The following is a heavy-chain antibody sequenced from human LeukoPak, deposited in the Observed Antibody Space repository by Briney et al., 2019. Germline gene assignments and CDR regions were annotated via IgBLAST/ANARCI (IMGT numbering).Heavy chain of an antibody. D-gene: IGHD3-10*01. CDR3: ARDAESYSHDY. CDR1: GFTVSSNY. Sequence: GGSLRLSCAASGFTVSSNYMSWVRQAPGKGLEWVSVIYSGGSTYYADSVKGRFTISRDNSKNTLYLQMNSLRAEDTAVYYCARDAESYSHDYWGQGTLVTVSS. V-gene: IGHV3-66*01. J-gene: IGHJ4*02. CDR2: IYSGGST.